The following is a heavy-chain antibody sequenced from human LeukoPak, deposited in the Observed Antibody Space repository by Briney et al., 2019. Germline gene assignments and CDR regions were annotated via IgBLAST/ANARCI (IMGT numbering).Heavy chain of an antibody. CDR3: ARNHYGSGNTIDV. CDR1: GGSISSYY. J-gene: IGHJ2*01. D-gene: IGHD3-10*01. CDR2: IYSSGST. V-gene: IGHV4-59*01. Sequence: PSETLSLTCTVPGGSISSYYWSWIRQPPGKGLEWIGYIYSSGSTNYNPSLKSRVSISVDTSKNQLSLKLISVTAADTAVYYCARNHYGSGNTIDVWGRGTLVTVSS.